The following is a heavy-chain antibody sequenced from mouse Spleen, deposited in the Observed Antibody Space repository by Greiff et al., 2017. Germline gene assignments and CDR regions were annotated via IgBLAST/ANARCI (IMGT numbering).Heavy chain of an antibody. J-gene: IGHJ2*01. CDR3: ARRGLTDYFDY. V-gene: IGHV1-64*01. Sequence: QVQLQQPGAELVKPGASVKLSCKASGYTFTSYWMHWVKQRPGQGLEWIGMIHPNSGSTNYNEKFKSKATLTVDKSSSTAYMQLSSLTSEDSAVYYCARRGLTDYFDYWGQGTTLTVSS. CDR2: IHPNSGST. D-gene: IGHD4-1*01. CDR1: GYTFTSYW.